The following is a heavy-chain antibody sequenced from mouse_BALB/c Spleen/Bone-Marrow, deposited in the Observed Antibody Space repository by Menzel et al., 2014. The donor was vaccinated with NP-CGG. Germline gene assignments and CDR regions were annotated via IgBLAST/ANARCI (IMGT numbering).Heavy chain of an antibody. D-gene: IGHD2-14*01. CDR2: IDPAIFT. J-gene: IGHJ1*01. V-gene: IGHV14-3*02. Sequence: EVHLVESGAELVKPGASVKLSCTASGFNIKDTYLHWVKQRPEQGLDWIGRIDPAIFTKYDPKFQGKATITADTSSNTAYLHLGSLTSEDTAVYYCASYRYGWYFDVWGAGTTVTVSS. CDR3: ASYRYGWYFDV. CDR1: GFNIKDTY.